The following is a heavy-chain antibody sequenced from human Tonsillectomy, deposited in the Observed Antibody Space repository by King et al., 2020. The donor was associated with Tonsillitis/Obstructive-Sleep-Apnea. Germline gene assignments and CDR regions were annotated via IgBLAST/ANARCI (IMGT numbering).Heavy chain of an antibody. CDR2: ISYSGSA. V-gene: IGHV4-31*03. D-gene: IGHD1-1*01. J-gene: IGHJ6*03. Sequence: QLQESGPGLVKPSQTLSLTCTVSNGSITSAGYYWSWIRHHPGKGLEWIGYISYSGSAYYSPSLKSRLTISVDTSKNQFSLNLSSVTAADTAVYYCASTTPPYYYYSMDVWGKGTTVTVSS. CDR3: ASTTPPYYYYSMDV. CDR1: NGSITSAGYY.